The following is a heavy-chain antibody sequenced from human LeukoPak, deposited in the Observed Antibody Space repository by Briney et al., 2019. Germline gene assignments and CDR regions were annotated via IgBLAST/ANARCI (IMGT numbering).Heavy chain of an antibody. J-gene: IGHJ4*02. Sequence: GGSLRLSCAASGFTFSSYWIHWVRQAPGKGLVWVSRINSDGTSTMFADSVKGRFTISRDNAKNTLFLQMNSLRAEDTAVYYCATAQRYTSFSSDFDYWGQGTLVTVSS. D-gene: IGHD1-1*01. CDR3: ATAQRYTSFSSDFDY. CDR1: GFTFSSYW. CDR2: INSDGTST. V-gene: IGHV3-74*03.